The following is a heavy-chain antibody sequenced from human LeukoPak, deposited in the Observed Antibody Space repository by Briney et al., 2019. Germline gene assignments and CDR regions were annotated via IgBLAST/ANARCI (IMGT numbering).Heavy chain of an antibody. V-gene: IGHV3-30*04. CDR1: GFTFSRST. CDR2: ISYDGSNK. Sequence: GGSLRLSCAVSGFTFSRSTMHWVRQAPGKGLEWVAVISYDGSNKYYAESVKGRFTISRDNSKNTLYLQMNSLRADDTALYYCARVRGYIYGLDYWGQGTLVTVSS. J-gene: IGHJ4*02. CDR3: ARVRGYIYGLDY. D-gene: IGHD5-18*01.